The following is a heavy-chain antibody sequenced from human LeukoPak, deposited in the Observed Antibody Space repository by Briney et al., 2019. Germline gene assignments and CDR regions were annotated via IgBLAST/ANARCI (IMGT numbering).Heavy chain of an antibody. J-gene: IGHJ6*02. D-gene: IGHD6-13*01. Sequence: LEASVKVSCKAFGYTFTSYDINWVRQATGQGLEWMGWINPNSGGTNYAQKFQGRVTMTRDTSISTAYMELSRLRSDDTAVYYCARDRTSIAAAGTDTYYYYGMDVWGQGTTVTVSS. V-gene: IGHV1-2*03. CDR2: INPNSGGT. CDR1: GYTFTSYD. CDR3: ARDRTSIAAAGTDTYYYYGMDV.